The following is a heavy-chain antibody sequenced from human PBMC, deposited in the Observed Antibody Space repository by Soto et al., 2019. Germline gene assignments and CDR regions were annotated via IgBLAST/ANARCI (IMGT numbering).Heavy chain of an antibody. J-gene: IGHJ3*02. D-gene: IGHD6-19*01. Sequence: GGSLRLSCAASGFTFSSYAMHWVRQAPGKGLEWVAVISYDGSNKYYADSVKGRFTISRDNSKNTLFLQMNSLRAEDTAVYYCARVKAQILSSGWYGGDDIWGQGAMVTVSS. CDR3: ARVKAQILSSGWYGGDDI. CDR2: ISYDGSNK. CDR1: GFTFSSYA. V-gene: IGHV3-30-3*01.